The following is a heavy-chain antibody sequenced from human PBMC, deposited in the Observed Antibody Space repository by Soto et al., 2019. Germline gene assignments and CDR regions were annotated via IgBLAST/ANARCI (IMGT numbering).Heavy chain of an antibody. V-gene: IGHV3-21*01. J-gene: IGHJ4*02. CDR3: ARRVGAWYYFDY. CDR2: ISSSSSYI. CDR1: GFTFSSYS. D-gene: IGHD1-26*01. Sequence: GGSLRLSCAASGFTFSSYSMNWVRQAPGKGLEWVSSISSSSSYIYYADPVKGRFTISRDNAKNSLYLQMNSLRAEDTAVYYCARRVGAWYYFDYWGQGTLVTVSS.